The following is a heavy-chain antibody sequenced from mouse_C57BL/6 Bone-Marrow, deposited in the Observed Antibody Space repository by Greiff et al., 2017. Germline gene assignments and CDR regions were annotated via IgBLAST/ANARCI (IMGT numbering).Heavy chain of an antibody. J-gene: IGHJ2*02. Sequence: QVQLQQPGAELVKPGASVKLSCKASGYTFTSYWMHWVKQRPGRGLEWIGRIDPNSGGTKYNEKFKSKATLTVDKTSSTAYMQLSSLTSEDSAVYYGARSDAKDSSYSLDYWGQGTSLTVSS. V-gene: IGHV1-72*01. CDR3: ARSDAKDSSYSLDY. CDR2: IDPNSGGT. CDR1: GYTFTSYW. D-gene: IGHD1-1*01.